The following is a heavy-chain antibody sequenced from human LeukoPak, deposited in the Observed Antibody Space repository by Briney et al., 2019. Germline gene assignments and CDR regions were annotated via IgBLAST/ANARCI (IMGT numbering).Heavy chain of an antibody. V-gene: IGHV1-69*04. Sequence: GASVKVSCKASGGTFSSYAISWVRQAPGQGLEWMGRIIPILGIANYAQKFQGRVTITADKSTSTAYMELSSLRSGDTAVYYCARPYGDYGAVYPYFDLWGRGTLVTVSS. J-gene: IGHJ2*01. CDR3: ARPYGDYGAVYPYFDL. CDR1: GGTFSSYA. D-gene: IGHD4-17*01. CDR2: IIPILGIA.